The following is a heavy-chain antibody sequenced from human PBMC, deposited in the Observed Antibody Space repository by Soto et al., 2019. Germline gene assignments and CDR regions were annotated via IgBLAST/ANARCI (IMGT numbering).Heavy chain of an antibody. CDR1: GGSLSSYY. J-gene: IGHJ4*02. CDR2: IYYSGST. CDR3: ARVSGEGDSDY. D-gene: IGHD1-1*01. Sequence: TSETLSLTCTVSGGSLSSYYWSWIRQPPGKGLEWIGYIYYSGSTNYNPSLKSRVTISVDTSKNQFSLKLSSVTAADTAVYYCARVSGEGDSDYWGQGTLVTVSS. V-gene: IGHV4-59*01.